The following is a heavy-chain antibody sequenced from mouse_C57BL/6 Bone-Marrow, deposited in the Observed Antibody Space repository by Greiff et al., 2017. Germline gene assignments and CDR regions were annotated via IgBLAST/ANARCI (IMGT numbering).Heavy chain of an antibody. CDR1: GYTFTSYG. J-gene: IGHJ2*01. CDR2: IYPRSGNT. CDR3: ARYYYGSSYGY. V-gene: IGHV1-81*01. D-gene: IGHD1-1*01. Sequence: QVQLQQSGAELARPGAPVKLSCKASGYTFTSYGISWVKQRTGQGLEWIGEIYPRSGNTYYNEKFKGKATLTADKSSSTAYMELRSLTSEDSAVYFCARYYYGSSYGYWGQGTTLTVSS.